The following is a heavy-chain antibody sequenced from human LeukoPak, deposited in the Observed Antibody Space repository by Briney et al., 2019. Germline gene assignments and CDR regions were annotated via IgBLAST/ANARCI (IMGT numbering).Heavy chain of an antibody. CDR2: IYYSGST. J-gene: IGHJ4*02. Sequence: PSETLSLTCTASGGSISSSSYYWGWIRQPPGKGLEWIGSIYYSGSTYYNPSLKSRVTISVDTSKNQFSLKLSSVTAADTAVYYCARQGPGSSIGRVDYWGQGTLVTVSS. D-gene: IGHD3/OR15-3a*01. V-gene: IGHV4-39*01. CDR3: ARQGPGSSIGRVDY. CDR1: GGSISSSSYY.